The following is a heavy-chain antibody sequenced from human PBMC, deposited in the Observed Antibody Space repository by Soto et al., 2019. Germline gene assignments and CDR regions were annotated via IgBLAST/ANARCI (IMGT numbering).Heavy chain of an antibody. V-gene: IGHV3-23*01. CDR3: AKSSGDYRDYYYYYMDV. D-gene: IGHD4-17*01. CDR2: VSGSGDST. Sequence: EVQLLESGGGLVQPGGSLRLSCAASGFIFSNYAMTWVRQAPGKGLEWVSTVSGSGDSTYSADSVKGRFTFSRDNSKNTLYVQMNSLRAEATAVYYCAKSSGDYRDYYYYYMDVWGKGTTVTVSS. CDR1: GFIFSNYA. J-gene: IGHJ6*03.